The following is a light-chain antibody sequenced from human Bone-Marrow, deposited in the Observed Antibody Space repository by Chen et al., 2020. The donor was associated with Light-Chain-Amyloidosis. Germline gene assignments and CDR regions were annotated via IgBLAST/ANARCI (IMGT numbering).Light chain of an antibody. CDR1: SSNIGIRY. Sequence: QSVLTQPPSASEIPGQRVTISRSAASSNIGIRYVYWYQHFPGAATKLLIHRNNQRPSGFPDRFSASKSGTTAFLAISGLRSEDEADYYCAAWDGSLSGYVFGTGTKVIVL. J-gene: IGLJ1*01. CDR2: RNN. V-gene: IGLV1-47*01. CDR3: AAWDGSLSGYV.